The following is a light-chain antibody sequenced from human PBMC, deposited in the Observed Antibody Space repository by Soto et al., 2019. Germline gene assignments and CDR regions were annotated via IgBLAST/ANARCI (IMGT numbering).Light chain of an antibody. V-gene: IGKV3-15*01. CDR1: QSVSSN. J-gene: IGKJ3*01. Sequence: EIVMTQSPATLSVSPGERATLSCRASQSVSSNLAWYQQKPGQAPRLLIYGASTSATGIPARFSGSGSGTEFTLTISSLQSEDFAVYYCQQYNNSPFTFGPGTKVDIK. CDR3: QQYNNSPFT. CDR2: GAS.